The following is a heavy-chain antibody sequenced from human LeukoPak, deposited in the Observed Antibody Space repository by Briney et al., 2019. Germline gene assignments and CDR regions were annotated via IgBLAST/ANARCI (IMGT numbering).Heavy chain of an antibody. CDR1: GGSFSGYY. J-gene: IGHJ4*02. CDR3: ARSTPYSSKRPFDY. D-gene: IGHD6-13*01. Sequence: SETLSLTCAVYGGSFSGYYWSWIRQPPGKGLEWIGEINHSGSTNYNPSLKSRVTISVDTSKNQFSLKLSSVTAADTAVYYCARSTPYSSKRPFDYWGQGTLVTVSS. CDR2: INHSGST. V-gene: IGHV4-34*01.